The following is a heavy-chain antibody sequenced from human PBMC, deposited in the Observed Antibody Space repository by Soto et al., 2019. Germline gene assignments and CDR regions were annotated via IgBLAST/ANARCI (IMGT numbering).Heavy chain of an antibody. J-gene: IGHJ4*02. CDR3: AKSRYSDSSGDFYDY. CDR1: AFTFNNYA. CDR2: IGGSGRTT. V-gene: IGHV3-23*01. D-gene: IGHD3-22*01. Sequence: GGSLRLSCAASAFTFNNYAMSWVRQAPGRGLEWISGIGGSGRTTYYADSVKGRFTISRDNSNNTLFLQMNSLRAEDTAVYYCAKSRYSDSSGDFYDYWGQGTLVTVSS.